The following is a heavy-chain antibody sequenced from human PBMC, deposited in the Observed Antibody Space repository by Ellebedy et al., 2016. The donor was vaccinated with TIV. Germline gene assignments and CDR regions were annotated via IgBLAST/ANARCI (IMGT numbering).Heavy chain of an antibody. Sequence: GGSLRLSXAASGFTFSSYWMHWVRQAPGKGLVWVSLINSDGSTTTYADSVKGRFTISRDNAKNTLYLQMNSLRAEDTAVYYCARRYVSGSYYYFDYWGQGTLVTVSS. CDR2: INSDGSTT. V-gene: IGHV3-74*01. CDR3: ARRYVSGSYYYFDY. CDR1: GFTFSSYW. D-gene: IGHD3-10*01. J-gene: IGHJ4*02.